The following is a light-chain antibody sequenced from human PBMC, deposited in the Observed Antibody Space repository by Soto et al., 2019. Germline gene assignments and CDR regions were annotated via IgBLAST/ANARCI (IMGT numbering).Light chain of an antibody. CDR3: QQYDGSPT. V-gene: IGKV3-20*01. Sequence: EIVLTQSPGTLSVSPGERATLTCRASQSVASSYLAWYQQKSGQAPRLLIYGASSRATGIPDRFSGSGSGTDFSLTISRLEPEDFALSYCQQYDGSPTFGGGTKVEIK. CDR1: QSVASSY. CDR2: GAS. J-gene: IGKJ4*01.